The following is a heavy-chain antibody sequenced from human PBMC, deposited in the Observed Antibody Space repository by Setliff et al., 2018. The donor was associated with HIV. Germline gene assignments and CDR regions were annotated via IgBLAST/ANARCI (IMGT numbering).Heavy chain of an antibody. J-gene: IGHJ5*02. CDR1: GGSISSYY. CDR2: IFTSGST. Sequence: SETLSLTCTVSGGSISSYYWSWMRQPPGKGLEWIGYIFTSGSTNYNPSLKSRVTISIDTSKNQISLKLSSVTAADTAVYYCARHSGVASPNWFDPWGQGTLVTVSS. CDR3: ARHSGVASPNWFDP. V-gene: IGHV4-4*09. D-gene: IGHD3-10*01.